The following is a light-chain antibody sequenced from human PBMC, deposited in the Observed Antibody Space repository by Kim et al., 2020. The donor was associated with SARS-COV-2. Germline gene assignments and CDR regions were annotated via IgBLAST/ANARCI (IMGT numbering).Light chain of an antibody. Sequence: LSPGERATLSCRASQSVSSYLAWYQQKPGQAPRLLIYDASNRATGIPARFSGSGSGTDFTLTISSLEPEDFAVYYCQQRSNWPPAFGQGTKVEIK. J-gene: IGKJ1*01. CDR3: QQRSNWPPA. CDR1: QSVSSY. CDR2: DAS. V-gene: IGKV3-11*01.